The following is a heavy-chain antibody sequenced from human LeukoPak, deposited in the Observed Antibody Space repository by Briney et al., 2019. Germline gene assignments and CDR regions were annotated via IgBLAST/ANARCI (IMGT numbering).Heavy chain of an antibody. CDR3: ARDQGRTTVTNWFDP. D-gene: IGHD4-17*01. Sequence: PGGSLRLSCAASGFTFSSYGMHWVRQAPGKGLEWVANIKQDGSEKYYVDSVKGRFTISRDNAKNSLYLQMNSLRAEDTAVYYCARDQGRTTVTNWFDPWGQGTLVTVSS. V-gene: IGHV3-7*05. CDR1: GFTFSSYG. J-gene: IGHJ5*02. CDR2: IKQDGSEK.